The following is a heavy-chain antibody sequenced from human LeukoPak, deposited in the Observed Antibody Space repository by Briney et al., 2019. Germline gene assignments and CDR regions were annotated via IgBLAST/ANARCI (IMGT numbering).Heavy chain of an antibody. CDR1: GASINNFY. V-gene: IGHV4-4*07. CDR2: IYTNGHT. CDR3: ARGGADESEHSHYYQFMDV. J-gene: IGHJ6*03. Sequence: PSETLSLTCTVSGASINNFYWSWIRQPAGKGLEWIGRIYTNGHTNKISSFRSAVHVSVDMSRNQFSVRLNSVTDADSAVYYCARGGADESEHSHYYQFMDVWGKGTTVTVSS. D-gene: IGHD1-26*01.